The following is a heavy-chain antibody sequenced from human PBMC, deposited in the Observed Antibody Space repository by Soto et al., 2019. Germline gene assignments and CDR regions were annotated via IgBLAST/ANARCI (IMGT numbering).Heavy chain of an antibody. D-gene: IGHD3-22*01. CDR1: GGSISSGDYY. V-gene: IGHV4-30-4*01. J-gene: IGHJ4*02. CDR3: AGGYDSSGYYYFDY. CDR2: IYYSGST. Sequence: SETLSLTCTVSGGSISSGDYYWSWIRQPPGKGLEWMGYIYYSGSTYYNPSLKSRVTISVDRSKNQFSLKLSSVTAADTAVYYCAGGYDSSGYYYFDYWGQGTLVTVSS.